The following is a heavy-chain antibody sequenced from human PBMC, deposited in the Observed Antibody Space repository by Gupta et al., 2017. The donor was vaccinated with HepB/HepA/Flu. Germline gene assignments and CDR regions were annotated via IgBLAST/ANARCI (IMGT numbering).Heavy chain of an antibody. Sequence: QVQLQQWGAGLLKPSETLSLTCAVYGGSFSGYYWSWIRQPPGKGLEWIGEINHSGSTNYNPSLKSRVTISVDTSKNQFSLKLSSVTAADTAVYYCARGKPGYSSSWYTGVYGTQFDYWGQGTLVTVSS. D-gene: IGHD6-13*01. CDR1: GGSFSGYY. J-gene: IGHJ4*02. V-gene: IGHV4-34*01. CDR2: INHSGST. CDR3: ARGKPGYSSSWYTGVYGTQFDY.